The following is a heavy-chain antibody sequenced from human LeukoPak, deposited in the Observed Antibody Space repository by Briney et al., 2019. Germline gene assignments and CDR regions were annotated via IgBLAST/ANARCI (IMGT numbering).Heavy chain of an antibody. D-gene: IGHD3-22*01. V-gene: IGHV3-73*01. CDR1: GFTFSGSD. CDR3: TRLGYYYDSSGYGEDY. CDR2: IRSKANSYAT. Sequence: GGSLRLSCAASGFTFSGSDMHWVRQASGKGLEWVGRIRSKANSYATAYAASVKGRFTISSDDSKNTAYLQMNSLKTEDTAVYYCTRLGYYYDSSGYGEDYWGQGTLVSVSS. J-gene: IGHJ4*02.